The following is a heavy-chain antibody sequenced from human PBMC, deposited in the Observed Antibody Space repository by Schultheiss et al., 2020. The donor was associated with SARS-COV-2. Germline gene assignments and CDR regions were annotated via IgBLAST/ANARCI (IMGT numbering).Heavy chain of an antibody. Sequence: GGSLRLSCAASGFTFSSYDMHWVRQATGKGLEWVSAISGSGGSTYYADSVKGRFTISRDNSKNSLYLQMNSLRAEDTAVYYCARDMTRIYGSGTSPADDYWGQGTLVTVSS. CDR1: GFTFSSYD. CDR2: ISGSGGST. J-gene: IGHJ4*02. D-gene: IGHD3-10*01. V-gene: IGHV3-23*01. CDR3: ARDMTRIYGSGTSPADDY.